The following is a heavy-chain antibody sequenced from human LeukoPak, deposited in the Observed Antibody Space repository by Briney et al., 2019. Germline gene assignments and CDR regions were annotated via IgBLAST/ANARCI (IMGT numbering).Heavy chain of an antibody. V-gene: IGHV3-30*18. CDR2: ISYDGSNK. J-gene: IGHJ4*02. D-gene: IGHD6-13*01. Sequence: GRSPRLSCAASGFTFSTYGMHWVRQAPGKGLEWVAVISYDGSNKYYADSVKGRFTISRDNSKNTLYLQMNSLRAEDTAVYYCAKDVGQKGLIAALDYWGQGTLVTVSS. CDR1: GFTFSTYG. CDR3: AKDVGQKGLIAALDY.